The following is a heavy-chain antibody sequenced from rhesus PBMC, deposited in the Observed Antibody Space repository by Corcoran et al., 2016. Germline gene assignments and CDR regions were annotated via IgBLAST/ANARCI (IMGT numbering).Heavy chain of an antibody. CDR2: IYGSGSST. V-gene: IGHV4S11*01. CDR1: GCSISRNS. D-gene: IGHD6-25*01. Sequence: QVQLQESGPGLVKPLETLSLTCAVSGCSISRNSLSRIRQPPGKGLEWIGYIYGSGSSTNYNPSLKSRVTLSVDTSKNQFSLKLSSVTAADTAVYYCARASGSFDYWGQGVLVTVSS. CDR3: ARASGSFDY. J-gene: IGHJ4*01.